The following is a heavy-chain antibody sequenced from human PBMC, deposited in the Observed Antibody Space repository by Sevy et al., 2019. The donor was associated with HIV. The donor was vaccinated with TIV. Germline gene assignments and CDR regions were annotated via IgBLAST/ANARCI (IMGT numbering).Heavy chain of an antibody. CDR2: IYYSGST. D-gene: IGHD3-22*01. Sequence: SETLSLTCTVSGGSISSGGYYWSWIRQHPGKGLEWIGYIYYSGSTYYNPSLKSRVTISVDTSKNQFALKLSSVTAADTAVYCCARDLGGYYDSSGYPNWFDPWGQGTLVTVSS. CDR3: ARDLGGYYDSSGYPNWFDP. CDR1: GGSISSGGYY. V-gene: IGHV4-31*03. J-gene: IGHJ5*02.